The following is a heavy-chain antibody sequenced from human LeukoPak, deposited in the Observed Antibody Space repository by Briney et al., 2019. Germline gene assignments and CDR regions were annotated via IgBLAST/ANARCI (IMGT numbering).Heavy chain of an antibody. V-gene: IGHV4-4*02. CDR2: VHLDGRT. Sequence: PGGSLRLSCAASGFTFSGYWMHWVRQPPGKGLEWIGEVHLDGRTNYNPSLKSRLIMSVDLPENHISLKLTSVTAADTAVYYCAREGGFYRPLDYSGQGTLVTVSS. D-gene: IGHD3-3*01. CDR1: GFTFSGYW. CDR3: AREGGFYRPLDY. J-gene: IGHJ4*02.